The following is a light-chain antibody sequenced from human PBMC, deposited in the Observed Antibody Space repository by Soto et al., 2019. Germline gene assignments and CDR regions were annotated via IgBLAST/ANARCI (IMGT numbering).Light chain of an antibody. J-gene: IGLJ3*02. CDR1: SSDVGSYNR. CDR3: SLYTSSSTSWV. V-gene: IGLV2-18*01. CDR2: EVS. Sequence: QSALTQPPSVSGSPGQSVTISCTGTSSDVGSYNRVSWYQQPPGTAPKLMIYEVSNRPSGVPDRFSGSKSGNTASLTISGLQAEDEADYYCSLYTSSSTSWVLGGGTKLTVL.